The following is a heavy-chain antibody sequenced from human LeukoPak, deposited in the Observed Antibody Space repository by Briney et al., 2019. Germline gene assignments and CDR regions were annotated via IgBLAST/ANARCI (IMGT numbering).Heavy chain of an antibody. D-gene: IGHD3-22*01. CDR1: GFTFSSYA. CDR3: AKDPYYYDSSGLRHAMDY. V-gene: IGHV3-23*01. J-gene: IGHJ4*02. CDR2: ISGSGGST. Sequence: PGGSLRLSCAASGFTFSSYAMSWVRQAPGKGLEWVSAISGSGGSTYYADSVKGRFTISRDNSKNTLYLQMNSLRAEDTAVYYCAKDPYYYDSSGLRHAMDYWGQGTLVTVSS.